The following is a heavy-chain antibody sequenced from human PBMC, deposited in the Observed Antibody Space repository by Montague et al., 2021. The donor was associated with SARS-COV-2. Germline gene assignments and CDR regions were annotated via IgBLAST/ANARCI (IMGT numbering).Heavy chain of an antibody. CDR3: ARGPGVWFGESNLMDV. CDR2: INHSGGT. CDR1: GGSFSGYY. V-gene: IGHV4-34*01. D-gene: IGHD3-10*01. Sequence: SETLSLTCAVYGGSFSGYYWSWIRQPPGKGLEWIGEINHSGGTNYNPSLKSRVTISVDTSKNQFSLKLSSVTAADTAVYYCARGPGVWFGESNLMDVGGQGTTVTVSS. J-gene: IGHJ6*02.